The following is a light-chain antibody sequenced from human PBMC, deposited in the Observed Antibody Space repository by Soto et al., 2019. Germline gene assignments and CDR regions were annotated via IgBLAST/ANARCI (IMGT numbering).Light chain of an antibody. Sequence: EIVLTQSPGTLSLSPGERATLSCRASQSVSSSYLAWYQQKVGQAPRLLMYGASTRATGIPDRFSGSGSGTDFTLTISRLEPEDFAEYYCQQYGSSPPLTFGGGTKGES. V-gene: IGKV3-20*01. CDR2: GAS. CDR1: QSVSSSY. CDR3: QQYGSSPPLT. J-gene: IGKJ4*01.